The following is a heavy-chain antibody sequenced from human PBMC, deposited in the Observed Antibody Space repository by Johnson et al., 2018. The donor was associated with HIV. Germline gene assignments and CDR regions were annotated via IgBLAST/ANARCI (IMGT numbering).Heavy chain of an antibody. Sequence: VLLVESGGGVVQPGQSLRLSCAASGFTFDDYGMSWVRQAPGKGLEWVSGINWNGGSTGYADSVKGRSTISRDNAKNSLYLQMSSLRAEDTALYYCARDRGRGSEDAFDIWGQGTMVTVSS. J-gene: IGHJ3*02. CDR2: INWNGGST. CDR1: GFTFDDYG. V-gene: IGHV3-20*04. D-gene: IGHD2-15*01. CDR3: ARDRGRGSEDAFDI.